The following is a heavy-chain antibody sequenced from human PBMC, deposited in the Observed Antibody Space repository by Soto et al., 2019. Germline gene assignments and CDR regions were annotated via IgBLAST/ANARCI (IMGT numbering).Heavy chain of an antibody. CDR2: ISGSGGST. CDR1: GFTFSSYA. D-gene: IGHD2-15*01. Sequence: HPGGSLRLSCAASGFTFSSYAMSWVRQAPGKGLEWVSAISGSGGSTYYADSVKGRFTISRDNSKNTLYLQMNSLRAEDTAVYYCAKDVVVVVAAPFDYWGQGTLVTVSS. CDR3: AKDVVVVVAAPFDY. J-gene: IGHJ4*02. V-gene: IGHV3-23*01.